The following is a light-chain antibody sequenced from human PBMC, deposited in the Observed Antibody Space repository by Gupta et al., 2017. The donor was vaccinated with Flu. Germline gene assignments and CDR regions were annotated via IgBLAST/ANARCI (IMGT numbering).Light chain of an antibody. CDR3: SSDTGSYTV. V-gene: IGLV2-14*03. Sequence: SITISCTGTNSDSGAYNYVSWYHQHPGNAHNLIIFEVNTRPSGSSNRFSGSKSGATASLIISGRQAEDEDFFYCSSDTGSYTVFGGGTKLTVL. CDR1: NSDSGAYNY. J-gene: IGLJ2*01. CDR2: EVN.